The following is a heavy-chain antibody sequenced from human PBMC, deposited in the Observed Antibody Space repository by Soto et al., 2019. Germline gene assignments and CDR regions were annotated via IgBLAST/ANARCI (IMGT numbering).Heavy chain of an antibody. V-gene: IGHV3-23*01. CDR1: GFTFTFYA. J-gene: IGHJ4*02. Sequence: PGGSLRLSCAASGFTFTFYAMSWVRQAPGKGLQWVSGITGSGDITYYADSVKGRFTISRDNSKNTLYLQMNSLRAEDTAVYCCAKEEDSGGYKGFSFDFWGQGALVTVSS. D-gene: IGHD3-22*01. CDR3: AKEEDSGGYKGFSFDF. CDR2: ITGSGDIT.